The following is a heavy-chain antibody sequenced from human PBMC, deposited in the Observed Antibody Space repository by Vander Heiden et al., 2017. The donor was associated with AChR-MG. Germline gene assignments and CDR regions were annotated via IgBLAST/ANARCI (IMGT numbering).Heavy chain of an antibody. D-gene: IGHD5-12*01. CDR2: RWYDGSNK. CDR3: ARNIVATIQRGYYYGMDV. V-gene: IGHV3-33*01. J-gene: IGHJ6*02. CDR1: GFTFSSYG. Sequence: QVQLLESGGGLVQPGRSLRLSCAASGFTFSSYGMHCVRQAPGKGREWVAVRWYDGSNKYYAESVKGRFTISRDNSKNTLYLQMNSLRAEDTAVYYCARNIVATIQRGYYYGMDVWGQGTTVTVSS.